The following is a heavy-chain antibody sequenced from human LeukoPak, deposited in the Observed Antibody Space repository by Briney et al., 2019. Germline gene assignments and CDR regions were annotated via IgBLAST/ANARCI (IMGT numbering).Heavy chain of an antibody. CDR1: GFTFSSYA. CDR2: ISYDGSNK. Sequence: GGSLRLSCAASGFTFSSYAMHWVRQAPGKGLEWVAVISYDGSNKYYADSVKGRFTISRDNSKNTLYLQMNSLRAEDTAVYYCARFAIVVVPAARGGRRDYYYYGMDVWGQGTTVTVSS. V-gene: IGHV3-30-3*01. CDR3: ARFAIVVVPAARGGRRDYYYYGMDV. J-gene: IGHJ6*02. D-gene: IGHD2-2*01.